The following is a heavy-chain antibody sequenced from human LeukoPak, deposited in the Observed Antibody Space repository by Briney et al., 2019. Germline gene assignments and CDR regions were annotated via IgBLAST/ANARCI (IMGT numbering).Heavy chain of an antibody. CDR3: AKVDDSSGYYSGYDAFDI. Sequence: GGSLRLSCAVSGFAFSNYWMTWVRQAPGKGLEWVANINQDGSEKYYVDSVKGRFTISRDNSKNTLYLQMNSLRAEDTALYYCAKVDDSSGYYSGYDAFDIWGQGTMVTVSS. J-gene: IGHJ3*02. D-gene: IGHD3-22*01. CDR2: INQDGSEK. V-gene: IGHV3-7*03. CDR1: GFAFSNYW.